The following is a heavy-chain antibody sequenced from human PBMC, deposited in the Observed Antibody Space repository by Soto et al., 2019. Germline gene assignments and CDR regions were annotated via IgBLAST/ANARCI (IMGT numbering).Heavy chain of an antibody. J-gene: IGHJ4*02. D-gene: IGHD3-22*01. CDR2: IYWDDDK. CDR3: AHIHYDSSGYYRYFDY. V-gene: IGHV2-5*02. CDR1: GFSLSTSGVG. Sequence: QITLKESGPTLVKPTQTLTLTCTFSGFSLSTSGVGVGWIRQPPGKALEWLALIYWDDDKRYSPSLKSRLTITKDNSKNQVVLTMTNMDPVDTATYYCAHIHYDSSGYYRYFDYWGQGTLVTVSS.